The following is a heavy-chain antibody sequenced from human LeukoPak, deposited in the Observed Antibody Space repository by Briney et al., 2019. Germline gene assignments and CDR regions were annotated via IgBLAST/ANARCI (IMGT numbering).Heavy chain of an antibody. D-gene: IGHD3-16*02. Sequence: GASVKVSCKASGYTFTGYYMHWVRQAPGQGLEWMGRINPNSGGTNYAQKFQGRVTMTRDTSISTAYMELRRLRSDDTAVYYCARDEYDYVWGSYRRIDYWGQGTLVTVSS. CDR3: ARDEYDYVWGSYRRIDY. CDR2: INPNSGGT. V-gene: IGHV1-2*06. CDR1: GYTFTGYY. J-gene: IGHJ4*02.